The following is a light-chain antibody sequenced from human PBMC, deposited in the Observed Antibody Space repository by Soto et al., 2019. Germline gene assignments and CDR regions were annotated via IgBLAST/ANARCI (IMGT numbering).Light chain of an antibody. CDR2: GAS. J-gene: IGKJ1*01. CDR1: QSLSGN. Sequence: NVLTQSPGTLSLSPGQRATLSCRASQSLSGNYLAWYQQKPGQAPRVLIYGASTRATGIPARFSGSGSGTEFTLTISSLQSEDFAVYYCQQYNNWPPWTFGQGTKVDIK. CDR3: QQYNNWPPWT. V-gene: IGKV3-15*01.